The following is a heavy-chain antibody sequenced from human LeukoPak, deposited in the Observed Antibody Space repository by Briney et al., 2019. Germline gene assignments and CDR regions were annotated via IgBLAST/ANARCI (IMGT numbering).Heavy chain of an antibody. V-gene: IGHV3-23*01. Sequence: GGSLRLSCAASGFTFSTYWMTWVRQAPGKGLEWVSSISRSGDSTDYADSVKGRFTISRDNPKNMVYLQMNSLRVEDTAVYFCATRSYSAGRDFWGQGTLVTVSS. CDR3: ATRSYSAGRDF. J-gene: IGHJ4*02. CDR1: GFTFSTYW. D-gene: IGHD6-13*01. CDR2: ISRSGDST.